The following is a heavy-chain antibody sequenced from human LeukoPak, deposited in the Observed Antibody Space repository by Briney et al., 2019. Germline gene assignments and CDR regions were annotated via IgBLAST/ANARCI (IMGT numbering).Heavy chain of an antibody. Sequence: PSETLSLTCTVSGGSISSYYWSWVRQPPGKGLEWIGYIYYSGSTNYNPSLKSRVTISVDTSKNQFSLKLSSVTAADTAVYYCARMSYSGYDSEDDYWGQGTLVTVSS. CDR2: IYYSGST. CDR3: ARMSYSGYDSEDDY. D-gene: IGHD5-12*01. CDR1: GGSISSYY. V-gene: IGHV4-59*01. J-gene: IGHJ4*02.